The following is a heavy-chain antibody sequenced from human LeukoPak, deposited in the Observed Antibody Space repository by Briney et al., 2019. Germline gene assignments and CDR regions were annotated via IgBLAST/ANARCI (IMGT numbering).Heavy chain of an antibody. Sequence: GGSLRLSCAASGFTFSSYAMSWVRQAPGKGLEWVSAISGSGGSTYYADSVKGRFTISRDNSKNPLYLQMNSLRAEDTAVYYCAKDPGYSYGSEYFQHWGQGTLVTVSS. D-gene: IGHD5-18*01. CDR1: GFTFSSYA. V-gene: IGHV3-23*01. CDR3: AKDPGYSYGSEYFQH. CDR2: ISGSGGST. J-gene: IGHJ1*01.